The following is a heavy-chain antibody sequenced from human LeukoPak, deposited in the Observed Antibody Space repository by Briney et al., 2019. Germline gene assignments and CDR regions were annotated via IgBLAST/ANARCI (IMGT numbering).Heavy chain of an antibody. Sequence: SETLSLTCTVSGGSISSYYWSWIRQHPGKGLEWIGYIYYSGSTNYNPSLKSRVTISVDTSKNQFSLKLRSVTAADTAVYYCARVLSGYDLNGAFDIWGQGTMVTVSS. CDR1: GGSISSYY. CDR2: IYYSGST. J-gene: IGHJ3*02. D-gene: IGHD5-12*01. CDR3: ARVLSGYDLNGAFDI. V-gene: IGHV4-59*12.